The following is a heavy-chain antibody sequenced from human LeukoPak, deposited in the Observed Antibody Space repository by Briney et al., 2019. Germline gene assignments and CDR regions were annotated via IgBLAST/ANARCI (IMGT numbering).Heavy chain of an antibody. CDR1: GFTFSSYA. CDR2: ISGSGGST. D-gene: IGHD3-3*01. CDR3: AKDSSGYDSFYFDY. V-gene: IGHV3-23*01. Sequence: GGSLRLSCAASGFTFSSYAVSWVRQAPGKGLEWVSAISGSGGSTYYADSVKGRVTISRDNSKNTLYLQMNSLRAEDTAVYYCAKDSSGYDSFYFDYWGQGTLVTVSS. J-gene: IGHJ4*02.